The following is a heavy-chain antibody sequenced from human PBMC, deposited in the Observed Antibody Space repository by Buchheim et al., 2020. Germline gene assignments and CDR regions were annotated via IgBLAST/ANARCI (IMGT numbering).Heavy chain of an antibody. J-gene: IGHJ5*02. CDR1: GGSISSYY. V-gene: IGHV4-59*06. CDR2: IYYSGST. Sequence: QVQLQESGPGLVKPSETLSLTCTVSGGSISSYYWSWIRQPPGKGLEWIGYIYYSGSTYYNPSLKSRVTISVDTSKNQFSLKLSSVTAADTAVYYCARDKTVAGTGWFDPWGQGTL. D-gene: IGHD6-19*01. CDR3: ARDKTVAGTGWFDP.